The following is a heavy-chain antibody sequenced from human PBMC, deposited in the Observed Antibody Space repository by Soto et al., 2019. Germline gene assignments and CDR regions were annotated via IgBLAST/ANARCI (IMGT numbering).Heavy chain of an antibody. Sequence: EVQLLESRGGLVQPGGSLRLSCAASGFTFSSYAMSWVRQAPGKGLEWVSAISGSGGSTYYADSVKGRFTISRDNSKNTLYLQRNSLRAEDTAVYYCAKVREWQQLVLDYWGQGTLVTVSS. J-gene: IGHJ4*02. D-gene: IGHD6-13*01. V-gene: IGHV3-23*01. CDR1: GFTFSSYA. CDR3: AKVREWQQLVLDY. CDR2: ISGSGGST.